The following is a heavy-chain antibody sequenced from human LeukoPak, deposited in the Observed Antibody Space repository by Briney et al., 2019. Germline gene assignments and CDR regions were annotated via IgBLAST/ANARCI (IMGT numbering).Heavy chain of an antibody. CDR3: ARMNYYDSSGYYLDY. CDR1: GGSFSDYY. J-gene: IGHJ4*02. CDR2: INHSGST. Sequence: PSETLSLTCAVYGGSFSDYYWSWIRRPPGKGLEWIGEINHSGSTNYNPSLKSRVTISVDTSKNQFSLKLSSVTAADTAVYYCARMNYYDSSGYYLDYWGQGTLVTVSS. D-gene: IGHD3-22*01. V-gene: IGHV4-34*01.